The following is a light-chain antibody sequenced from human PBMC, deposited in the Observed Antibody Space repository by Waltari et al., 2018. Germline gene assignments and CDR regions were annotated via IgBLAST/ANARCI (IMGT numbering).Light chain of an antibody. CDR1: SSNIGTNG. J-gene: IGLJ2*01. Sequence: QSVLIQPSSASEAARKSVTISCSGGSSNIGTNGVSWYQQLPETAPKLLIFYNDRRPSGVSDRFSGSRSGTSASLAISGLQTEDEADYYCATWDDSLSGLLFGGGTRLTVL. V-gene: IGLV1-36*01. CDR2: YND. CDR3: ATWDDSLSGLL.